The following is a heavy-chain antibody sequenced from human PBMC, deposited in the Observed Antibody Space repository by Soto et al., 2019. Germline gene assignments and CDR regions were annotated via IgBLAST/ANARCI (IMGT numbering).Heavy chain of an antibody. CDR3: ARIAAPGYYGMDV. CDR2: IYYSGST. CDR1: GCSISSSTYY. D-gene: IGHD6-13*01. V-gene: IGHV4-39*01. J-gene: IGHJ6*02. Sequence: KSWETLSLTCTVSGCSISSSTYYWGWIRQPPGKGLEWIGSIYYSGSTYYNPSLKSRVTISVDTSKNQFSLKLSSVTAADTAVYYCARIAAPGYYGMDVWGQGTTVTVSS.